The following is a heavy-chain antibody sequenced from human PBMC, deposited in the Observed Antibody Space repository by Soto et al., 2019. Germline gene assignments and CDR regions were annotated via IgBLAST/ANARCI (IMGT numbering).Heavy chain of an antibody. CDR1: GGTFSSYA. Sequence: VASVKVSCKASGGTFSSYAISWVRQAPGQGLEWMGGIIPIFGTANYAQKFQGRVTITADESTSTAYMELSSLRSEDTAVYYCASSIAVVYWFVPWGQGTLVTVYS. CDR2: IIPIFGTA. D-gene: IGHD6-19*01. CDR3: ASSIAVVYWFVP. J-gene: IGHJ5*02. V-gene: IGHV1-69*13.